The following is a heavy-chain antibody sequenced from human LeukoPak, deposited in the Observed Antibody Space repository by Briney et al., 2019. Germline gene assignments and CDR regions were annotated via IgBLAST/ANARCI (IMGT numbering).Heavy chain of an antibody. J-gene: IGHJ4*02. Sequence: GGSLRLSCAASGFTFSSYAMSWVRQAPGKGLEWVSAISGSGGSTYYADSVKGRFTISRDNSKNTLYLQMSSLRAEDTAVYYCARGTSWSYYFDYWGQGTLVTVSS. CDR2: ISGSGGST. V-gene: IGHV3-23*01. CDR1: GFTFSSYA. CDR3: ARGTSWSYYFDY. D-gene: IGHD2-2*01.